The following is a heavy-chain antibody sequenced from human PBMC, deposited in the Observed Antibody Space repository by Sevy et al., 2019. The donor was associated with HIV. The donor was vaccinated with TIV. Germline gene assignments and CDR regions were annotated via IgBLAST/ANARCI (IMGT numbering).Heavy chain of an antibody. Sequence: WGSLRLSCAASGFTFSSFAMGWVRQAPGKGLDWISVISGTGDHTYYADSVKGRFTISRDNSKNTQFLQMNSLRAEDTAIFSCAKKMGGGSGMAFLVDYWGQGTLVTVSS. V-gene: IGHV3-23*01. J-gene: IGHJ4*02. CDR3: AKKMGGGSGMAFLVDY. D-gene: IGHD2-8*01. CDR2: ISGTGDHT. CDR1: GFTFSSFA.